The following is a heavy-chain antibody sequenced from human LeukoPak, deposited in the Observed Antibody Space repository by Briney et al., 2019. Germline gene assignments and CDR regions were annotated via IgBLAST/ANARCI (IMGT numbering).Heavy chain of an antibody. D-gene: IGHD3-10*01. CDR1: GGSISSYY. V-gene: IGHV4-59*08. J-gene: IGHJ4*02. CDR3: ASYYYGSVDY. Sequence: ASETLSLTRTVSGGSISSYYWSWIRQPPGKGLEWIGYIYYSGSTNYNPSLKSRVTISVDTSKNQFSLKLSSVTAADTAVYYCASYYYGSVDYWGQGTLVTVSS. CDR2: IYYSGST.